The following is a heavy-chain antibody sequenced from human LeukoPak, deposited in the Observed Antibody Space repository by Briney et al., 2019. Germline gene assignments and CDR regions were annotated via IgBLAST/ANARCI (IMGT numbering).Heavy chain of an antibody. CDR3: ARDPGTYSSGSLYYYYYGMDV. CDR2: IWYDGSNK. CDR1: GFTFSSYG. D-gene: IGHD6-19*01. J-gene: IGHJ6*02. Sequence: PGRSLRLSCAASGFTFSSYGMHWVRQAPGKGLEWVAVIWYDGSNKYYADSVKGRFTISRDNSKNTLYLQMNSLRAEDTAVYYCARDPGTYSSGSLYYYYYGMDVWGQGTTVTDTS. V-gene: IGHV3-33*01.